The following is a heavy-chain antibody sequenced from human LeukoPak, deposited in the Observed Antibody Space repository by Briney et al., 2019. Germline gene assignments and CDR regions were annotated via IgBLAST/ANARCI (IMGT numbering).Heavy chain of an antibody. Sequence: PRASVKASCTASGYTFTRYGISWVRQAPGQGLQWLGWISASDGNKNYAQKFRDRVTMSTDTSTGTAYLEVRSLTADDTAVYYCARDHSNWNYAPDFWGQGTLVIVSS. D-gene: IGHD1-7*01. CDR1: GYTFTRYG. V-gene: IGHV1-18*01. J-gene: IGHJ4*02. CDR2: ISASDGNK. CDR3: ARDHSNWNYAPDF.